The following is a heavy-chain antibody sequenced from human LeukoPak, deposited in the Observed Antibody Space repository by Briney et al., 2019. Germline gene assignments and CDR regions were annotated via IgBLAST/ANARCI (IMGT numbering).Heavy chain of an antibody. CDR2: INTDGTVT. Sequence: GGSLRLSCAASGFTFSKYWMLWVRQAPGKGLESVSRINTDGTVTTYADSVKGRFPVFRDNVDNTMFLQMNSVRDEDTAVYYCATKQWLAPPPDSWGQGTPVTVSS. CDR3: ATKQWLAPPPDS. CDR1: GFTFSKYW. D-gene: IGHD6-19*01. J-gene: IGHJ4*02. V-gene: IGHV3-74*01.